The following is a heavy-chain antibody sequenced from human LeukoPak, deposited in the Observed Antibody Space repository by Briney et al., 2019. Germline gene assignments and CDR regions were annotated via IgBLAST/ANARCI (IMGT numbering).Heavy chain of an antibody. CDR2: ISWNSANI. D-gene: IGHD6-6*01. J-gene: IGHJ5*02. V-gene: IGHV3-9*01. CDR1: GFNFDDYA. CDR3: ATVAGSSLSRNYFDP. Sequence: GGSLRLSCAASGFNFDDYAMHWVRQPPGKGLERVSGISWNSANIGYADSVKGRFTISRDNAKNSLYLQMNSLRDEDSAFYYCATVAGSSLSRNYFDPWGQGTLVTVSS.